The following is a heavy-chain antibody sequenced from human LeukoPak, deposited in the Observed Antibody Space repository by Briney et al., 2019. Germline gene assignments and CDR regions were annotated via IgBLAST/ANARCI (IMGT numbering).Heavy chain of an antibody. CDR1: GGSISTYY. CDR3: ARAFDY. CDR2: IYYSGST. J-gene: IGHJ4*02. V-gene: IGHV4-59*08. Sequence: SETLSLTCSVSGGSISTYYWTWIRQPPGKGLEWIGYIYYSGSTNYNPSLKSRVTISIDTSKNQFSLRLSSVTAADTAIYYCARAFDYWGQGTLVTVSS.